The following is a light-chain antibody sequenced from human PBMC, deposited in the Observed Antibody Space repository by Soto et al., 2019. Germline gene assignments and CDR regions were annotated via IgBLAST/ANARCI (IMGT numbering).Light chain of an antibody. J-gene: IGLJ3*02. CDR1: SGHSSYA. CDR2: LNSDGSH. V-gene: IGLV4-69*01. Sequence: QPVLTQSPSASASLGASVKLTCTLSSGHSSYAIAWHQQQPEKGPRYLMKLNSDGSHSKWDGIPDRFSGSSSGAERYLTISSLQSEDEADYCCQTWGTGPWVFGGGTKVTVL. CDR3: QTWGTGPWV.